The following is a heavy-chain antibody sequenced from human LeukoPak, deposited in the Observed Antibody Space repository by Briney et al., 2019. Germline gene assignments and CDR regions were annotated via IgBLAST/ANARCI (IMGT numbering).Heavy chain of an antibody. V-gene: IGHV3-30*18. D-gene: IGHD2-2*01. J-gene: IGHJ4*02. CDR1: GFTFSSFG. Sequence: GSLRLSCVASGFTFSSFGMHWVRQAPGKGPEWVAVVSYDGSKKFYGDSVKGRFTISRDNSKNTVYLQMNSLRAEDTALYYCAKERSTTTWYDHWGQGILVTVSS. CDR2: VSYDGSKK. CDR3: AKERSTTTWYDH.